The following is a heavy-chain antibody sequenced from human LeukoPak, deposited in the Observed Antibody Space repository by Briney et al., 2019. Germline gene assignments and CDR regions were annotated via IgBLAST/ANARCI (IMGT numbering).Heavy chain of an antibody. CDR2: INPSGGST. CDR1: GYTFTSYY. Sequence: ASVKVSCRASGYTFTSYYMHWVRQAPGQGLEWMGIINPSGGSTSYAQKFQGRVTMTRDTSTSTVYMELSSLRSEDTAVYYCARGSDSWNLGYQLDYWGQGTLVTVSS. CDR3: ARGSDSWNLGYQLDY. V-gene: IGHV1-46*01. J-gene: IGHJ4*02. D-gene: IGHD1-7*01.